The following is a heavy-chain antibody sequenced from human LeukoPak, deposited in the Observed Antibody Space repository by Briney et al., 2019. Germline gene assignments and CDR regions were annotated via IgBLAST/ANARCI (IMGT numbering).Heavy chain of an antibody. CDR3: ANTMYSSAWSPFDY. D-gene: IGHD6-19*01. CDR2: IQYDGNKR. J-gene: IGHJ4*02. V-gene: IGHV3-30*02. Sequence: GGSLRLSCAASTFTFSSYGMHWVRQAPGEGLEWVAFIQYDGNKRYYADSVKGRFTISRDNSKNTLYLQMNSLRPDDTALYYCANTMYSSAWSPFDYWGRGTLVTVS. CDR1: TFTFSSYG.